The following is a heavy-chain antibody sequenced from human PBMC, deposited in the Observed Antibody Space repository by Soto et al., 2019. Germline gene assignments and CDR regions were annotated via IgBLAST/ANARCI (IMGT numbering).Heavy chain of an antibody. CDR2: IYYSGST. CDR1: GGSISRYY. V-gene: IGHV4-59*01. D-gene: IGHD3-16*02. Sequence: SENLSLPRTGSGGSISRYYWSWIRQPPGKGLEWIGYIYYSGSTNYNPSLKSRVTISVDTSKNQFSLKLSSVTAADTAVYYCARDHYDYIWGSYRHDAFDIWGQGTMVTVSS. CDR3: ARDHYDYIWGSYRHDAFDI. J-gene: IGHJ3*02.